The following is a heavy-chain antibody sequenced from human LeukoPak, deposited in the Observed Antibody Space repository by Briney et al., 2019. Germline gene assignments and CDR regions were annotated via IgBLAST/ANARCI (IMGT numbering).Heavy chain of an antibody. J-gene: IGHJ4*02. V-gene: IGHV4-59*08. CDR2: IYYSGST. CDR1: GGSISSYY. Sequence: SETLSLTCTVSGGSISSYYWSWIRQPPGKGLEWIGYIYYSGSTNYNPSLKSRVTISVDTSKNQFSLKLSSVTAADTAVYYCARHRGMVDTAFGYWGQGTLVTVSS. CDR3: ARHRGMVDTAFGY. D-gene: IGHD5-18*01.